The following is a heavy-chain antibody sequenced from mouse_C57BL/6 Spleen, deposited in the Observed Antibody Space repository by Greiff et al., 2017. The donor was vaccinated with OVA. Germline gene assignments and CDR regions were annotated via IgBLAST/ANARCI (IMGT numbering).Heavy chain of an antibody. CDR3: ARFDYGDAMDY. V-gene: IGHV1-64*01. CDR1: GYTFTSYW. CDR2: IHPNSGST. J-gene: IGHJ4*01. D-gene: IGHD2-4*01. Sequence: QVQLKQPGAELVKPGASVKLSCKASGYTFTSYWMHWVKQRPGQGLEWIGMIHPNSGSTNYNEKFKSKATLTVDKSSSTAYMQLSSLTSEDSAVYYCARFDYGDAMDYWGQGTSVTVSS.